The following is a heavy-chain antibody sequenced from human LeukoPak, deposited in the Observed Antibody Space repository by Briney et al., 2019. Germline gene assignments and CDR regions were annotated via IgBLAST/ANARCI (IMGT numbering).Heavy chain of an antibody. CDR2: IFYSGNT. D-gene: IGHD6-13*01. J-gene: IGHJ4*02. Sequence: PSETLSLTCTVSGGSISRTSYYWGWIRQPPGEGLEWIGSIFYSGNTYYNPSLESRLTISADTSNNQFYLNLNSVTAADTAVYFCARGDSSTWFPSGLHIDHWGQGILVSVSS. V-gene: IGHV4-39*07. CDR3: ARGDSSTWFPSGLHIDH. CDR1: GGSISRTSYY.